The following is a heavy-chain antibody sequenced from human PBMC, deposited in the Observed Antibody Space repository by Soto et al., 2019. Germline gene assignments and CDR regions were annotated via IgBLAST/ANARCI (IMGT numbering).Heavy chain of an antibody. J-gene: IGHJ6*02. CDR1: GFTFSAFG. CDR2: SSYGGSNK. CDR3: STGHLRLRDYGDYAVYSYGMDV. D-gene: IGHD4-17*01. Sequence: QMQLVESGGGVVQPGTSLTLSCVASGFTFSAFGMHWVRQAPGKGLEWVAISSYGGSNKYYGDSVQGRFTISRDNSRDTLCLQMNNLRDEHTAVYYCSTGHLRLRDYGDYAVYSYGMDVWGQWTTVTVSS. V-gene: IGHV3-30*03.